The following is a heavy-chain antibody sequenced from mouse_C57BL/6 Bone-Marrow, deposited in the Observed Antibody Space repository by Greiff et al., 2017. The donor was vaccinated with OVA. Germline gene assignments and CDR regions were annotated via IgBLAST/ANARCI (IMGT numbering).Heavy chain of an antibody. V-gene: IGHV1-82*01. CDR2: IYPGDGDT. J-gene: IGHJ3*01. CDR1: GYAFSSSW. CDR3: AREEIYYGPY. D-gene: IGHD2-1*01. Sequence: QVQLKQSGPELVKPGASVKISCKASGYAFSSSWMNWVKQRPGKGLEWIGRIYPGDGDTNYNGKFKGKATLTADKSSSTAYMQLSSLTSEDSAVYFCAREEIYYGPYWGQGTLVTVSA.